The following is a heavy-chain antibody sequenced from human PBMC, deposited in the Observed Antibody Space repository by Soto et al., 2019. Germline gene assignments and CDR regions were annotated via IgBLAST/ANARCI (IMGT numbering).Heavy chain of an antibody. J-gene: IGHJ4*02. Sequence: SVKVSCKASGGTFSSYAISWVRQAPGQGLEWMGGIIPIFGTANYAQKFQGRVTITADESTSTAYMELGSLRSEDTAVYYCARVSEYYYDSSGDKTLDYWGQGTLVTVSS. CDR1: GGTFSSYA. V-gene: IGHV1-69*13. D-gene: IGHD3-22*01. CDR3: ARVSEYYYDSSGDKTLDY. CDR2: IIPIFGTA.